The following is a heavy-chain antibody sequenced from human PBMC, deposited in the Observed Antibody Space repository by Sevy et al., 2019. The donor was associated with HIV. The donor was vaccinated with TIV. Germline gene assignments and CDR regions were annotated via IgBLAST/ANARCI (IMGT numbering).Heavy chain of an antibody. Sequence: GGSLRLSCAASGFTFSSYAMHWVRQAPGKGLEWVAVISYDGSNKYYADSVKGRFTISRDNSKNTLYLQMNSLRAEDTAVYYWARDFGGYYYDSSGYYRSAGMDVSGQGTPVTVSS. CDR2: ISYDGSNK. CDR3: ARDFGGYYYDSSGYYRSAGMDV. V-gene: IGHV3-30-3*01. D-gene: IGHD3-22*01. CDR1: GFTFSSYA. J-gene: IGHJ6*02.